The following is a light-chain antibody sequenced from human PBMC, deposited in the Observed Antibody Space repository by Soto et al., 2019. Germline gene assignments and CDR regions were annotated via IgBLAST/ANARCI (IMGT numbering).Light chain of an antibody. CDR2: GAS. J-gene: IGKJ1*01. CDR3: QQYNPYSRT. Sequence: DIQMTQSPSSLSASVGDRVTITCRASQTISTYLNWYQQKPGKGPKLLIYGASSLQSGVPSRFSGSGSGTDFTLTISSLQPEDFATYFCQQYNPYSRTFGQGTKVDIK. CDR1: QTISTY. V-gene: IGKV1-39*01.